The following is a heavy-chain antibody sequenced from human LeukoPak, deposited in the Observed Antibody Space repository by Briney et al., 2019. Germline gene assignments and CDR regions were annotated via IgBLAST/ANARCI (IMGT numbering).Heavy chain of an antibody. Sequence: SETLSLTCTVSGGSINSYFWSWIRQSPGKGLEWIGYVYYTGSTNYNPSLKSHFTILMDTSKNQFSLKLSSVTVVDTAVYYCARGRRDGSYYFDYWGQGTLVTVSS. CDR3: ARGRRDGSYYFDY. CDR1: GGSINSYF. V-gene: IGHV4-59*01. J-gene: IGHJ4*02. CDR2: VYYTGST.